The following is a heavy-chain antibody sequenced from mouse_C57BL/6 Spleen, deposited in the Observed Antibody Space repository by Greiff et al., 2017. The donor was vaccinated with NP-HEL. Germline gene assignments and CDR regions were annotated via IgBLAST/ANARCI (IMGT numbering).Heavy chain of an antibody. CDR3: AREPTERGMDY. CDR1: GYAFSSSW. V-gene: IGHV1-82*01. CDR2: IYPGDGDT. J-gene: IGHJ4*01. D-gene: IGHD1-1*01. Sequence: QVQLQQSGPELVKPGASVKISCKASGYAFSSSWMNWVKQRPGKGLEWIGRIYPGDGDTNYNGKFKGKATLTADKSSSTAYMQLSSLTSEDSAVYFCAREPTERGMDYWGQGTSVTVSS.